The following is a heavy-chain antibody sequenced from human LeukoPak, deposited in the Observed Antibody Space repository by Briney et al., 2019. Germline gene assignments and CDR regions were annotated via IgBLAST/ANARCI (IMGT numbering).Heavy chain of an antibody. CDR3: TRPTLDLGDPIDY. CDR2: IFPGDSGI. J-gene: IGHJ4*02. D-gene: IGHD4-17*01. Sequence: GESLKISCKGSGYSFTSYWIGWVRQMPGKGLEWMGIIFPGDSGIRYSPSFQGQVTISADKSMSTAYLQWSSLKPSDTAIYYCTRPTLDLGDPIDYWGQGTLVTVSS. V-gene: IGHV5-51*01. CDR1: GYSFTSYW.